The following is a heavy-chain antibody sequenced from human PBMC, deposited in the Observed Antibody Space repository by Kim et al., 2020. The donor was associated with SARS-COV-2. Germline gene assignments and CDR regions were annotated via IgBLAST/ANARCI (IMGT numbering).Heavy chain of an antibody. CDR1: GFTLRSYA. J-gene: IGHJ4*02. CDR2: ITSGGGTT. Sequence: GGSLRLSCVASGFTLRSYAMRWVRQAPGKGLEWVSIITSGGGTTYYADSVKGRFTISRDDSKNTMYLQMNSLRVEDTAIYYCANVWGVMGYWGQGTLVSVSS. D-gene: IGHD3-16*01. CDR3: ANVWGVMGY. V-gene: IGHV3-23*03.